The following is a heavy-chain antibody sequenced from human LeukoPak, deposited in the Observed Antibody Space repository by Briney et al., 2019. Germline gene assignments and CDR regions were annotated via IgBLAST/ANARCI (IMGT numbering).Heavy chain of an antibody. CDR1: GFTFSSYS. D-gene: IGHD3-22*01. Sequence: GGSLRLSCAASGFTFSSYSMNWARQAPGKGLEWVSSISSSSSYIYYADSVKGRFTISRDNAKNSLYLQMNSLRAEDTAVYYCARDRAPYYYDSSGYDYWGQGSLVTVSS. CDR3: ARDRAPYYYDSSGYDY. V-gene: IGHV3-21*01. J-gene: IGHJ4*02. CDR2: ISSSSSYI.